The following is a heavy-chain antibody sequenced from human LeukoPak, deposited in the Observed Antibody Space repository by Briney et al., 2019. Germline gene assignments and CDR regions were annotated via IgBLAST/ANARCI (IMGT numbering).Heavy chain of an antibody. V-gene: IGHV4-4*07. Sequence: PSETLSLTCTVSGGSISSYYWSWIRQPAGKGLEWIGRIYTSGSTNYNPSLKSRVTMSVDTSKNQFSLKLSSVTAADTAVYYCARVQSRGTRHYYYGMDVWGQGTTVTVSS. CDR2: IYTSGST. J-gene: IGHJ6*02. CDR1: GGSISSYY. CDR3: ARVQSRGTRHYYYGMDV. D-gene: IGHD2-2*01.